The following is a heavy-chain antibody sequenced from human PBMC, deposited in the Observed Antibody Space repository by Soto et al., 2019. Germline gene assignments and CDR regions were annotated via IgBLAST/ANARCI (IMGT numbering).Heavy chain of an antibody. CDR2: ISGSGGST. Sequence: EVQLLESGGDLVQPGGSLRLSCAASGFTFSSYAMSWVRQAPGKGLEWVSAISGSGGSTYYADSVKGRFTISRDNSKNTLYLQMNSLRAEDTAVYYCAKYRSRIVGATDYWGQGTLVTVSS. CDR1: GFTFSSYA. CDR3: AKYRSRIVGATDY. J-gene: IGHJ4*02. V-gene: IGHV3-23*01. D-gene: IGHD1-26*01.